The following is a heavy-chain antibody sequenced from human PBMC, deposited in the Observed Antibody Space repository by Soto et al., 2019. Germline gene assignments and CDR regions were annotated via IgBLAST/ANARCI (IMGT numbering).Heavy chain of an antibody. Sequence: GGSLRLSCAAYGFTFSSYAMSWVRQAPGKGLEWVSAISGSGGSTYYADSVKGRFTISRDNSKNTLYLQMNSLRAEDTAVYYCASQSGYDWDYFDYWGQGTLVTVSS. D-gene: IGHD5-12*01. CDR3: ASQSGYDWDYFDY. CDR1: GFTFSSYA. V-gene: IGHV3-23*01. J-gene: IGHJ4*02. CDR2: ISGSGGST.